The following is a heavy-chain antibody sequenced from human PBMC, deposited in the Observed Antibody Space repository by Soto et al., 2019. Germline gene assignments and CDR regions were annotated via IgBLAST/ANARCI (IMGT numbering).Heavy chain of an antibody. D-gene: IGHD6-19*01. J-gene: IGHJ4*02. Sequence: PSETLSLTCAVYGGSFSGYYWTWIRQPPGTGLEWIGEINHSGSTNYNPSLKSRVTISVDTSKNQFSLKLSSVTAADTAVYYCARHTGYSSGWYISYWGQGTLVTVSS. CDR1: GGSFSGYY. CDR2: INHSGST. V-gene: IGHV4-34*01. CDR3: ARHTGYSSGWYISY.